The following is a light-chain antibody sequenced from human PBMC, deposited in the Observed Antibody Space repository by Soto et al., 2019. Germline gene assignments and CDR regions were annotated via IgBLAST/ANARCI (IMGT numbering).Light chain of an antibody. CDR1: SSNIGSNT. V-gene: IGLV1-44*01. J-gene: IGLJ1*01. CDR3: AAWDDSLNGFYV. Sequence: QSALTQPPSASGTPGQRVTISCSGSSSNIGSNTVNWYQQLPGTAPKLLIYSNNQRPSRVPDRFSGSKSGTSASLAISGLQSEDEADYYCAAWDDSLNGFYVFGTGTKLTVL. CDR2: SNN.